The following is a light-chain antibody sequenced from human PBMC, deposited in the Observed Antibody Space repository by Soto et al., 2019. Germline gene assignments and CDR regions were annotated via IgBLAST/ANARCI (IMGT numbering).Light chain of an antibody. J-gene: IGLJ1*01. Sequence: QSVLTQPASVSGSPGGSITISGTGTSSDVGNYKYVCWYQQHPGKAPKLMIYEVGNRPSGVSNRFPCSKSGNTASLTISGLQAEDETDYYCFSYTSSGTYVFGTGTKVTVL. CDR1: SSDVGNYKY. CDR2: EVG. V-gene: IGLV2-14*01. CDR3: FSYTSSGTYV.